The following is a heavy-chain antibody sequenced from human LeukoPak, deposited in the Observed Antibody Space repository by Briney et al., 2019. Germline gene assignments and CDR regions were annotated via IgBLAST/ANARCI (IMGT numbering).Heavy chain of an antibody. D-gene: IGHD2-2*01. CDR3: ARDSSTRPFDY. Sequence: PGGSLRLSCAASGFTFDDYGMSWVRQAPGKGLEWVANIKQDGSEKFYVDSVKGRFTISRDNAKNSLYLQMNSLRAEDTAVYYCARDSSTRPFDYWGQGTLVTVSS. J-gene: IGHJ4*02. CDR1: GFTFDDYG. CDR2: IKQDGSEK. V-gene: IGHV3-7*01.